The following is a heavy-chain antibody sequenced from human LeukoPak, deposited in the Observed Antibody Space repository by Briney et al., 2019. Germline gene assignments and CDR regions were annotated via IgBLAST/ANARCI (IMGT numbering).Heavy chain of an antibody. V-gene: IGHV4-59*01. CDR1: GGSISSYY. D-gene: IGHD1-26*01. CDR3: VRGGRVVTTARIPLFDY. J-gene: IGHJ4*02. Sequence: PSETLSLTCTVSGGSISSYYWSWVRQPPGKGLEWIGYIYYSWSPNYNPSLKSRVTMSVDTSKNQFSLTLSSVTSAAPAGLYCVRGGRVVTTARIPLFDYWGQGTLVTVSS. CDR2: IYYSWSP.